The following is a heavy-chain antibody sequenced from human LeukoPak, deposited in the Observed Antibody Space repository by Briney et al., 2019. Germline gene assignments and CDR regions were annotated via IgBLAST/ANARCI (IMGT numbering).Heavy chain of an antibody. V-gene: IGHV1-2*02. CDR1: GYTFTAYY. Sequence: ASVKVSCKTSGYTFTAYYMRWVRQAPGQGLEWMGWLNPNSGTTRYAQNFQGRVTLTSDTSINTAYLELSSLKFDDTAVYYCARGRAHSDSGSRLLQEYWGQGILVTVSS. CDR3: ARGRAHSDSGSRLLQEY. CDR2: LNPNSGTT. D-gene: IGHD3-22*01. J-gene: IGHJ4*02.